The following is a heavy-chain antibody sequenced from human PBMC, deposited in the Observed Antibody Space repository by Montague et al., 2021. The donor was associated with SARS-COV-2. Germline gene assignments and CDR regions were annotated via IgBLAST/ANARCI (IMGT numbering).Heavy chain of an antibody. V-gene: IGHV4-38-2*02. D-gene: IGHD2-8*01. J-gene: IGHJ6*02. CDR3: ARTSQYCTPTNWYLPNAMDV. CDR1: GYSITHAYY. CDR2: IWHGGST. Sequence: SETLSLTCTVSGYSITHAYYWGWIRQPPGKGLEWIGNIWHGGSTYYNPSLKSRVTISVDTSDNQFSLKLTSVTAADTAVYYCARTSQYCTPTNWYLPNAMDVWGQGTTVTVSS.